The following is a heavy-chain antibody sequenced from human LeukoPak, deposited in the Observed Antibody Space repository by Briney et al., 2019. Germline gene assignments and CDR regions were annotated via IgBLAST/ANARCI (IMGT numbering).Heavy chain of an antibody. Sequence: GGSLRHSCAASGFTFSSYSINWVRQAPGKGLEWVSSISSSSSYIYYADSVKGRFTISRDNAKNSLYLQMNSLRAEDTAVYYCARDFDYSGSYSYWGQGTLVTVSS. J-gene: IGHJ4*02. CDR1: GFTFSSYS. CDR2: ISSSSSYI. D-gene: IGHD1-26*01. CDR3: ARDFDYSGSYSY. V-gene: IGHV3-21*01.